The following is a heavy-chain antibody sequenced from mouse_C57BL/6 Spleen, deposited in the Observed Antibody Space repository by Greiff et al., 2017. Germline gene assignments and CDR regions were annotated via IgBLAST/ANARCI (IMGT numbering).Heavy chain of an antibody. V-gene: IGHV3-6*01. Sequence: VQLKESGPGLVKPSQSLSLTCSVTGYSITSGYYWNWIRQFPGNKLEWMGYISYDGSNNYNPSLKNRISITRDPSKNQFFLKLNSVTTEDTATYYCAIITPVVVDYWGQGTTLTVSS. D-gene: IGHD1-1*01. CDR1: GYSITSGYY. CDR3: AIITPVVVDY. J-gene: IGHJ2*01. CDR2: ISYDGSN.